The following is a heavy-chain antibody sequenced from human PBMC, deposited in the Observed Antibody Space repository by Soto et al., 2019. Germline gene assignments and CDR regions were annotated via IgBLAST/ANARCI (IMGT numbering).Heavy chain of an antibody. D-gene: IGHD2-2*01. CDR2: VRDTGST. CDR3: ARFNYCNSGTSCYYYCGMDV. J-gene: IGHJ6*02. V-gene: IGHV4-59*08. Sequence: PSETLSLTCTVSGGSMNIYYWTWIRQPPGKGLEWIGYVRDTGSTNYNPSLKSRVTISVDTSKNQFSLKLTSVTAADTAVYYCARFNYCNSGTSCYYYCGMDVWGQGTTVTVSS. CDR1: GGSMNIYY.